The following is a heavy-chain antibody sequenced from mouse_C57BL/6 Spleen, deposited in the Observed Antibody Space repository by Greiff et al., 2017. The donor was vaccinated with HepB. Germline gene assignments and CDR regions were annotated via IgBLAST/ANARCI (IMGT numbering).Heavy chain of an antibody. CDR2: IDPNSGGT. D-gene: IGHD4-1*01. V-gene: IGHV1-72*01. CDR3: ARVNWDYAMDY. J-gene: IGHJ4*01. Sequence: QVQLKQPGAELVKPGASVKLSCKASGYTFTSYWMHWVKQRPGRGLEWIGRIDPNSGGTKYNEKFKSKATLTVDKPSSTAYMQLSSLTSEYSAVYYCARVNWDYAMDYWGQGTSVTVSS. CDR1: GYTFTSYW.